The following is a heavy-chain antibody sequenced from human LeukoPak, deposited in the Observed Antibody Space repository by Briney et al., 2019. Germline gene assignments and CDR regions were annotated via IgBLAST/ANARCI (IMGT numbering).Heavy chain of an antibody. CDR2: ISINADDT. V-gene: IGHV3-23*01. Sequence: GGSLRLSCAASGFTFSSHAMTWVRQAPGKGLQWVSSISINADDTHYADSVKGRFTISRDNSKRTLFLQMNSLRVDDTAIYYCAKEIRPNDHWGQGTLVIVSS. D-gene: IGHD3-16*01. J-gene: IGHJ4*02. CDR1: GFTFSSHA. CDR3: AKEIRPNDH.